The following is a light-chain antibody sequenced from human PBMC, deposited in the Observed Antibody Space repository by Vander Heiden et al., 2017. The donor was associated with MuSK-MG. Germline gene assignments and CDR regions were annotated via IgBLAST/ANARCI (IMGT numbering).Light chain of an antibody. Sequence: DIQMTQSPSSLSASVGDRVTITCRASQSISSSLNWYQQKPGKAPKLLIYAASSLQSGVPSTSRGSGSGTDFTLTISRLLPEDLTTYYCQQSYSTPPTFGQGTKVEIK. J-gene: IGKJ1*01. CDR2: AAS. CDR3: QQSYSTPPT. V-gene: IGKV1-39*01. CDR1: QSISSS.